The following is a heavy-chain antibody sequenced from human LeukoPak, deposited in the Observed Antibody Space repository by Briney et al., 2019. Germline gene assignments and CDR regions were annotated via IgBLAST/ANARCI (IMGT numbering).Heavy chain of an antibody. CDR1: GDSVSSNSVT. CDR3: ARRLTQYDCFDP. CDR2: TYYRSTWYN. D-gene: IGHD2-2*01. V-gene: IGHV6-1*01. Sequence: SQTLSLTCAISGDSVSSNSVTWNWIRQSPSRGLEWLGRTYYRSTWYNDYAVSVRGRITVNPDTSKNQFSLHLNSVTPEDTAVYYCARRLTQYDCFDPWGQGILVTVSS. J-gene: IGHJ5*02.